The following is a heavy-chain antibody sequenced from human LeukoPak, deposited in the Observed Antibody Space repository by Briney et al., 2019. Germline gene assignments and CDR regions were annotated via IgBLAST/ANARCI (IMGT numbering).Heavy chain of an antibody. D-gene: IGHD6-6*01. CDR2: ISGSGGST. J-gene: IGHJ4*02. CDR1: GFTFSSYA. Sequence: GGSLRLSCAASGFTFSSYAMSWVRQAPGKGLEWVSAISGSGGSTYYADSVKGRFTISRDNSKNTLYLQMNSLRAEDMAVYYCAKLSRSIAARPPFDYWGQGTLVTVSS. V-gene: IGHV3-23*01. CDR3: AKLSRSIAARPPFDY.